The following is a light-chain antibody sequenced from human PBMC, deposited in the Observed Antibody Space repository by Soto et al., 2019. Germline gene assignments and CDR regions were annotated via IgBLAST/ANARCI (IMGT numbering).Light chain of an antibody. Sequence: DIQMTQSPSTLSASVGDRVTITCRASQSIRSWLAWYQQKPGKAPKLLIYKASSLESGVPSRFSGSGSGTEFTLTISSLQPDDFATYYCQQYNSYPLSFGVGTKVESK. V-gene: IGKV1-5*03. CDR2: KAS. CDR3: QQYNSYPLS. CDR1: QSIRSW. J-gene: IGKJ4*01.